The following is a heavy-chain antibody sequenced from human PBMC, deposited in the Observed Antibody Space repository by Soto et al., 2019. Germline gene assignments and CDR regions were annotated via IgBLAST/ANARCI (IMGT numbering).Heavy chain of an antibody. Sequence: ASETLSLTCTVSGGSSSSSSYYWGWIRQPPGKGLEWIGSIYYSGSTYYNPSLKSRVTISVDTSKNQFSLKLSSVTAADTAVYYCARQWNNLGDYWGQGTLVTVSS. CDR1: GGSSSSSSYY. V-gene: IGHV4-39*01. CDR3: ARQWNNLGDY. D-gene: IGHD1-1*01. CDR2: IYYSGST. J-gene: IGHJ4*02.